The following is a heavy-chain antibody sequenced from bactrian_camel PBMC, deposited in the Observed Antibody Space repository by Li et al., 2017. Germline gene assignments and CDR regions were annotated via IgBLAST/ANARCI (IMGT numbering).Heavy chain of an antibody. Sequence: VQLVESGGGLVQPGGSLRLSCAASGFTFSSYPMSWVRQAPGKGLEWVSAINTGGSYTYYADSVKGRFSISRDDAKNTLYLQLTSLKTEDTAMYYCASREGSSWFPLAYWGQGTQV. V-gene: IGHV3S31*01. J-gene: IGHJ4*01. CDR2: INTGGSYT. CDR3: ASREGSSWFPLAY. D-gene: IGHD6*01. CDR1: GFTFSSYP.